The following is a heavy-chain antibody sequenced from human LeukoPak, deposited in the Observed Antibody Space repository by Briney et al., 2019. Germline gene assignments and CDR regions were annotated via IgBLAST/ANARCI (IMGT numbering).Heavy chain of an antibody. J-gene: IGHJ4*02. D-gene: IGHD3-22*01. CDR2: ISWDGGST. Sequence: GGSLRLSCAAPGFTFDDYTMHWVRQAPGKGLEWVSLISWDGGSTYYADSVKGRFTISRDNSKNSLYLQMNSLRTEDTALYYCAKDIRPFRPIAYYYDSSGYLFDYWGQGTLVTVSS. CDR3: AKDIRPFRPIAYYYDSSGYLFDY. CDR1: GFTFDDYT. V-gene: IGHV3-43*01.